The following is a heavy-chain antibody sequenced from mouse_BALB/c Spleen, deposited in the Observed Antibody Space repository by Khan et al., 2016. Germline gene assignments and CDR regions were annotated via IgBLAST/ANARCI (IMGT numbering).Heavy chain of an antibody. CDR2: INPGSGGT. Sequence: QVQLQQSGAELVRPGTSVKVSCKAAGYAFTNYLIEWVKQRPGQGLEWIGVINPGSGGTNYNEKFKGKATLTADKSSSTAYMQLSSLTSDDSAFYFCARLPACFAFLGHGTLFTLSA. J-gene: IGHJ3*01. CDR1: GYAFTNYL. CDR3: ARLPACFAF. V-gene: IGHV1-54*01.